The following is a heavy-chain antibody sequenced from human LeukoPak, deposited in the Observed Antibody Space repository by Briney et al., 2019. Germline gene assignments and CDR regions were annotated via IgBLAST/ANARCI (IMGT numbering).Heavy chain of an antibody. CDR2: ISYDGSNK. CDR1: GGSISSSY. Sequence: LSLTCTVSGGSISSSYYYWGWVRQAPGKGLEWVAVISYDGSNKYYADSVKGRFTISRDNSKNTLYLQMNSLRAEDTAVYYCAREGGDYWGQGTLVTVSS. V-gene: IGHV3-30-3*01. D-gene: IGHD3-16*01. J-gene: IGHJ4*02. CDR3: AREGGDY.